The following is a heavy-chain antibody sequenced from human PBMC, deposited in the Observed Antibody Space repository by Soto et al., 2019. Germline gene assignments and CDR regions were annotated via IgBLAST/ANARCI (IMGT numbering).Heavy chain of an antibody. CDR3: ARVHVMVVAGSTFDY. CDR2: IYYSGST. D-gene: IGHD6-19*01. CDR1: GGSVSSGSYY. Sequence: SETLSLTCTVSGGSVSSGSYYWSWIRQPPGKGLEWIGYIYYSGSTNYNPSLKSRVTISVDTSKNQFSLTLSSVTAADTAVYYCARVHVMVVAGSTFDYWGHVTRVTVSS. J-gene: IGHJ4*01. V-gene: IGHV4-61*01.